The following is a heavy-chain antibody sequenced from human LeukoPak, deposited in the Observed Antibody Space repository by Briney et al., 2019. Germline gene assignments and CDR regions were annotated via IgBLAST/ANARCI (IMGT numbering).Heavy chain of an antibody. D-gene: IGHD3-3*01. CDR1: GFTFSSYW. CDR3: ASYYDFWSGYYTYYFDY. Sequence: GGSLRLSCAASGFTFSSYWMNWVRQAPGKGLEWVANIKEDGSEKYYVDSVKGRFTISRDNAKNSLYLQMNSLRAEDTAVYYCASYYDFWSGYYTYYFDYWGQGTLVTVSS. V-gene: IGHV3-7*01. CDR2: IKEDGSEK. J-gene: IGHJ4*02.